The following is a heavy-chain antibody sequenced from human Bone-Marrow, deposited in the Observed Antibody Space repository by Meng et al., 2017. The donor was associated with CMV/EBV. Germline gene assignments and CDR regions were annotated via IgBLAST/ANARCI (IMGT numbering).Heavy chain of an antibody. CDR3: AREGLVVVPAAIHGMDV. D-gene: IGHD2-2*01. CDR1: GFSFNIHG. CDR2: IWYDGSNK. V-gene: IGHV3-33*01. Sequence: GESLKISCAGSGFSFNIHGMHWVRQAPGEGLEWVAVIWYDGSNKYYANSVKGRFTISRDNAKNSLYLQMNSLRAEDTAVYYCAREGLVVVPAAIHGMDVWGQGTTVTVSS. J-gene: IGHJ6*02.